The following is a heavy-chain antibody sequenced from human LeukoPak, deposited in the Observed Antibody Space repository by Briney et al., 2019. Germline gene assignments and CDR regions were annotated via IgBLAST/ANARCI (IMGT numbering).Heavy chain of an antibody. CDR3: ARDVKDYDFWSGYYRLDY. J-gene: IGHJ4*02. CDR2: IKQDGSEK. CDR1: GFTFSSYW. D-gene: IGHD3-3*01. V-gene: IGHV3-7*01. Sequence: PGXSLRLSCAASGFTFSSYWMSWVRQAPGKGLEWVANIKQDGSEKYYVDSVKGRFTISRDNAKNSLYLQMNSLRAEDTAVYYCARDVKDYDFWSGYYRLDYWGQGTLVTVSS.